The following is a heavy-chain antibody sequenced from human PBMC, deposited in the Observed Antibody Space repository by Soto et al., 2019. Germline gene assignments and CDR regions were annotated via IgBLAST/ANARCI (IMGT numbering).Heavy chain of an antibody. Sequence: PGGSLRLSCAASGFTFSSYWMSWVRQAPGKGLEWVANIKQDGSEKYYVDSVKGRFTISRDNAKNSLYLQMNSLRAEDTAVYYCARDLWVEPELYYYGMDVWGQGTTVTVSS. J-gene: IGHJ6*02. CDR2: IKQDGSEK. CDR1: GFTFSSYW. D-gene: IGHD1-1*01. CDR3: ARDLWVEPELYYYGMDV. V-gene: IGHV3-7*03.